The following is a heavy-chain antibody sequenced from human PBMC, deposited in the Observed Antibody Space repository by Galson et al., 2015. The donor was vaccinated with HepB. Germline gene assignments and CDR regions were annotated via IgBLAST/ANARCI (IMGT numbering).Heavy chain of an antibody. Sequence: SVKVSCKASGSTFTSYDINWVRQATGQGLEWMGWMNPNSGNTGYAQKFQGRVTMTRNTSISTAYMELSSLRSEDTAVYYCARGLTHYDSSGYYLDECWGQGTLVTVSS. CDR1: GSTFTSYD. J-gene: IGHJ4*02. D-gene: IGHD3-22*01. CDR3: ARGLTHYDSSGYYLDEC. V-gene: IGHV1-8*01. CDR2: MNPNSGNT.